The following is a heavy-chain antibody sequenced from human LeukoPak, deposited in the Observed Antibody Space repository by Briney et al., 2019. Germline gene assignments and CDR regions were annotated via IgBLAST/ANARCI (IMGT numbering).Heavy chain of an antibody. J-gene: IGHJ4*02. CDR1: GFTFSSYW. Sequence: GGSLRLSCAASGFTFSSYWMHWVRQAPGKGLVWVSRMSTDGSSKTYADSVKGRFTISRGNAKNTLFLQMNSLRAEDTAVYYCAGHHQAYSRTYWGQGTLVTVSS. D-gene: IGHD6-13*01. CDR2: MSTDGSSK. V-gene: IGHV3-74*01. CDR3: AGHHQAYSRTY.